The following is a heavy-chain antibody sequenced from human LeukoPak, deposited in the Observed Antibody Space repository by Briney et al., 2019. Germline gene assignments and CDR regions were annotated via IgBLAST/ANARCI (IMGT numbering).Heavy chain of an antibody. J-gene: IGHJ4*02. CDR1: GFALSGYA. CDR2: TSSSDAGT. CDR3: ARAPVTSCRGAFCYPLDI. V-gene: IGHV3-23*01. Sequence: GGSLRLSCAASGFALSGYAMSWVRQAPGKGLEWLSATSSSDAGTYHAESVRGRFTISRDNSKNTLYLQMNSLRADDAAVYYCARAPVTSCRGAFCYPLDIWGQGTLVTVSS. D-gene: IGHD2-15*01.